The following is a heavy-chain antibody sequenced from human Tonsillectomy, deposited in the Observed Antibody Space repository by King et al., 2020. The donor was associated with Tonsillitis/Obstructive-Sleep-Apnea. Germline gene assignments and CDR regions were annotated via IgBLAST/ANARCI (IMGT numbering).Heavy chain of an antibody. CDR2: INSSGVST. CDR1: GYTFTSYY. V-gene: IGHV1-46*01. Sequence: QVQLVESGAEVKKPGASVKVSCKASGYTFTSYYMHWVRQAPGQGLEWMGIINSSGVSTNCAQKFHGRVTMTRDTSTSTVYMELSSLRSEDTAVYYCARDQGVAEGPLDYWGQGTLVTVSS. J-gene: IGHJ4*02. D-gene: IGHD3-3*01. CDR3: ARDQGVAEGPLDY.